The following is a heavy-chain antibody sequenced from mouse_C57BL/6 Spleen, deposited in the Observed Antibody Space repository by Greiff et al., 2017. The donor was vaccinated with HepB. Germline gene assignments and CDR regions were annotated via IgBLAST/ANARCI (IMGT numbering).Heavy chain of an antibody. CDR3: ARGLRLHFDY. CDR1: GYSITSGYY. J-gene: IGHJ4*01. CDR2: ISYDGSN. Sequence: VQLQQSGPGLVKPSQSLSLTCSVTGYSITSGYYWNWIRQFPGNKLEWMGYISYDGSNNYNPSLKNRISITRDTSKNQFFLKLNSVTTEDTATYYCARGLRLHFDYWGQGTSVTVSS. D-gene: IGHD3-2*02. V-gene: IGHV3-6*01.